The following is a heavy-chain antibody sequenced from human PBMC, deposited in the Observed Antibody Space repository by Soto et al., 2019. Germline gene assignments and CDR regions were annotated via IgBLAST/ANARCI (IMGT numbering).Heavy chain of an antibody. J-gene: IGHJ4*02. CDR2: IYYSGST. V-gene: IGHV4-30-2*05. CDR1: GGSISSGGYS. D-gene: IGHD4-17*01. CDR3: ARGTEYGDYPFDY. Sequence: SETLSLTCAVSGGSISSGGYSWSWIRQPPGKGLEWIGYIYYSGSTYYNPSLKSRVTISVDTSKNQFSLKLSSVTAADTAVYYCARGTEYGDYPFDYWGQGTLVTVSS.